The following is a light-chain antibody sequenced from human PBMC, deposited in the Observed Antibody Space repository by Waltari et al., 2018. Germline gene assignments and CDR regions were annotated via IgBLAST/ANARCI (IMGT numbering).Light chain of an antibody. V-gene: IGLV2-14*03. CDR2: DFN. CDR1: SSDVCADDS. Sequence: QSALTQPASASASPGLSITISCTVTSSDVCADDSVSWYEDHPGQAPKVIIYDFNKRPSGVSDRFSGSKSGNTASLTISGLQAEDEATFYCSSQSTKNGVIFGGGTKVTVL. CDR3: SSQSTKNGVI. J-gene: IGLJ2*01.